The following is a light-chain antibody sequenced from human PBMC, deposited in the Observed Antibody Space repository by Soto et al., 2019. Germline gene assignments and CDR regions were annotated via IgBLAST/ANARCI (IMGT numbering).Light chain of an antibody. CDR1: RSDVGGYNY. Sequence: QSVLTQPASVSGSPGQSITISGTGTRSDVGGYNYVSWYQQHPGKAPKVVIYEVTYRPAGVSNRFSGSKSGNTAYLTISGLQAEDEADYYCTSYTSSITYVFGTGTKVTVL. J-gene: IGLJ1*01. V-gene: IGLV2-14*03. CDR3: TSYTSSITYV. CDR2: EVT.